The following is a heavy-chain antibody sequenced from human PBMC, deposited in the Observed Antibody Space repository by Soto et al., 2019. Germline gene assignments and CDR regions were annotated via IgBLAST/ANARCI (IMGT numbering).Heavy chain of an antibody. D-gene: IGHD4-17*01. J-gene: IGHJ6*02. V-gene: IGHV4-30-4*01. CDR2: IYYTGST. CDR1: GGSISSNDHY. Sequence: QVQLQESGPRLVKPSQTLSLTCTVSGGSISSNDHYWGWIRQTPGKGLEWIGYIYYTGSTYYNPSLKSRVTISVDTSKNQFSLKLTSVTAADTAVYYCARDVLADDDYIISMDVWGLGTTVTVSS. CDR3: ARDVLADDDYIISMDV.